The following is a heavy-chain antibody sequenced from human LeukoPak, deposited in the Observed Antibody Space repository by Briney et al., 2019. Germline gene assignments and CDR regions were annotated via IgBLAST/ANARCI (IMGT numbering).Heavy chain of an antibody. CDR2: IHHSGSA. J-gene: IGHJ4*02. CDR3: ARSPATSWSNFDY. V-gene: IGHV4-34*01. D-gene: IGHD2-2*01. CDR1: GGSFSGYY. Sequence: SETLSLTCAVYGGSFSGYYCSWIRQPPGKGLEWIGEIHHSGSANYRLSLKSRVSISVDRSKNQFSLKLTSVTAADTAVYYCARSPATSWSNFDYWGQGTLVTVSS.